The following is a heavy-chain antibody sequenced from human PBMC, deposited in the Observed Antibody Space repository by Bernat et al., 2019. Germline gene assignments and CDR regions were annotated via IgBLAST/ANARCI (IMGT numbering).Heavy chain of an antibody. CDR1: GFTFSSYG. J-gene: IGHJ4*02. CDR2: IWYDGSNK. Sequence: QVQLVESGGGVVQPGRSLRLSCAASGFTFSSYGMHWVRQAPGKGLEWVAVIWYDGSNKYYVDSVKGRFTISRDNSKNTLYLQMNSLRAEDTAVYYCARGSGLVAIDYWGQGTLVTVSS. D-gene: IGHD3-10*01. CDR3: ARGSGLVAIDY. V-gene: IGHV3-33*01.